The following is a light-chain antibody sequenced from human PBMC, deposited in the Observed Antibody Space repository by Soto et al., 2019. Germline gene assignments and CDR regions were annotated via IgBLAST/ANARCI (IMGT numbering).Light chain of an antibody. CDR2: EVT. CDR3: SSYTSSSRYV. V-gene: IGLV2-18*02. Sequence: QSVLTQPPSVSGSPGQSVTISCTGTSSDVGKYDRVSWYQQPPGTDPKLIIYEVTNRPSGVPARFSGSKSGNTASLTISGLQAEDEAEYYCSSYTSSSRYVFGTGTKVT. J-gene: IGLJ1*01. CDR1: SSDVGKYDR.